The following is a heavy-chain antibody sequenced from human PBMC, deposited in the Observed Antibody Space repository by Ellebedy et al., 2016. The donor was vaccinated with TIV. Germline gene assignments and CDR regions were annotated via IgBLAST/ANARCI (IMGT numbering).Heavy chain of an antibody. Sequence: GGSLRLSCAASGFTFDDYGMSWVRQAPGKGLEWVSGINWNGGSTGYADSVKGRFTISRDNAKNSLYLQMNSLRAEDTAVYYCAREGFDSSSWTYYGMDVWGQGTTVTVSS. CDR2: INWNGGST. CDR1: GFTFDDYG. D-gene: IGHD6-13*01. CDR3: AREGFDSSSWTYYGMDV. V-gene: IGHV3-20*04. J-gene: IGHJ6*02.